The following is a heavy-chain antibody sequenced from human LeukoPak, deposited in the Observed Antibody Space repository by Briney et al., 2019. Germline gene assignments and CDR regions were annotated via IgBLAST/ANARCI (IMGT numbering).Heavy chain of an antibody. CDR2: INSDGSST. CDR3: ARTNPEDYSSSLYYFDY. CDR1: GFTFSSYW. Sequence: PGGSLRLSCAASGFTFSSYWMHWVRQAPGKGLVWVSCINSDGSSTSYADSVKGRFTISRDNAKNTLYLQMNSLRAEDTAVYYCARTNPEDYSSSLYYFDYWGQGTLVAVSS. J-gene: IGHJ4*02. D-gene: IGHD6-6*01. V-gene: IGHV3-74*01.